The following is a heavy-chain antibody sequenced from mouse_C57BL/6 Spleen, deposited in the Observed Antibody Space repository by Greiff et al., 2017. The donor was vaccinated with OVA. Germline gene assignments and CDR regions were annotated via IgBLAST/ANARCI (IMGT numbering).Heavy chain of an antibody. CDR1: GFTFSDYY. D-gene: IGHD2-1*01. Sequence: EVKLMESEGGLVQPGSSMKLSCTASGFTFSDYYMAWVRQVPEKGLEWVANINYDGSSTYYLDSLKSRFIISRDNAKNILYLQMSSLKSEDTATYYCARYGNYGGFAYWGQGTLVTVSA. V-gene: IGHV5-16*01. CDR2: INYDGSST. CDR3: ARYGNYGGFAY. J-gene: IGHJ3*01.